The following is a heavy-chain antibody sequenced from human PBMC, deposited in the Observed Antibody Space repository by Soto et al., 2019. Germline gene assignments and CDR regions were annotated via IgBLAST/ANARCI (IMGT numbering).Heavy chain of an antibody. Sequence: PSETLSLTCSVSGDSVSSSIYFWGWIRQPPGKGLEWIGSMHSSGSTFYNPSLKSRVSISVDTSKNQFSLRLSSLSAADTAVYFCAESENYDNSDFWHWGQGALVTVSS. D-gene: IGHD3-22*01. CDR3: AESENYDNSDFWH. CDR2: MHSSGST. CDR1: GDSVSSSIYF. V-gene: IGHV4-39*01. J-gene: IGHJ4*02.